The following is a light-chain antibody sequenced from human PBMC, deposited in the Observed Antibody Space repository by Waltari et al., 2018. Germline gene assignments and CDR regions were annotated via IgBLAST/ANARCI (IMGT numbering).Light chain of an antibody. V-gene: IGLV1-47*01. CDR2: KNN. J-gene: IGLJ3*02. CDR1: NSNIGSHN. Sequence: QSVLTQPPSASGTPGQGVIISCSGSNSNIGSHNLYWYQHLPGTDPKLLIYKNNQRPSGVPERFSGSKSGTSASLAISGLRSEEEADYYCAAWDDSLSGRVFGGGTKLTVL. CDR3: AAWDDSLSGRV.